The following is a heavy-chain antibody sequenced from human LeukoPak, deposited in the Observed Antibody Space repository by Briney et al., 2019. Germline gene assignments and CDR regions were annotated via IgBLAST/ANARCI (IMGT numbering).Heavy chain of an antibody. V-gene: IGHV4-4*07. CDR3: ARKDGNI. D-gene: IGHD5-24*01. Sequence: SETLSLTCTVSGASVSSYYWIWIRQPAGRGLEWIGRIDASGSTNYNPSLKSRVTMSVDSSKNQFSLKVSSVTAADTAVYYCARKDGNIWGQGTMVTVSS. CDR1: GASVSSYY. J-gene: IGHJ3*02. CDR2: IDASGST.